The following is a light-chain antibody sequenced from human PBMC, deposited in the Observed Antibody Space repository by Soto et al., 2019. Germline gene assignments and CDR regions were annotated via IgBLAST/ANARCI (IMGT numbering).Light chain of an antibody. CDR1: SSDVGGWPH. Sequence: QSALTQPASVSASPGQSITISCAGTSSDVGGWPHVSWYQQHPGKAPKLVIYEVSNRPSGVSSRFSGSKSGSTASLTISGLQAEDEADYYCSSYTTSNTPLYVFGTGTKLTVL. CDR3: SSYTTSNTPLYV. V-gene: IGLV2-14*01. J-gene: IGLJ1*01. CDR2: EVS.